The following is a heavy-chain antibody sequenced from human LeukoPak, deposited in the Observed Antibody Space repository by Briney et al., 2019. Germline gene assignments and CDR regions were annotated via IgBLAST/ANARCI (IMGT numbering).Heavy chain of an antibody. D-gene: IGHD2-21*02. V-gene: IGHV3-66*01. Sequence: GSLRLSCAASGFTVSNNFLSWVRQAPGKGLEWVSLIYGGGSTYYADSVKGRFTISRDNSKNTLYLQMNSLRAEDSAVYYCARGSCGGDCYYYYYGMDVWALGTTVTVSS. CDR1: GFTVSNNF. CDR3: ARGSCGGDCYYYYYGMDV. CDR2: IYGGGST. J-gene: IGHJ6*02.